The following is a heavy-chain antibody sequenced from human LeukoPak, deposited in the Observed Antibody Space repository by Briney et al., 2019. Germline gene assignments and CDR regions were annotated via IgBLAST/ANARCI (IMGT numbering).Heavy chain of an antibody. J-gene: IGHJ6*03. CDR2: IYYSGST. Sequence: SETLSLTCTVSGGSISSSSYYWGWIRQPPGKGLEWIGSIYYSGSTYYNPSLKSRVTISVDTSKNQFSLKLSSVTVADTAVYYCARHLGVGAGTRNYYYYYMDVWGKGTTVTVSS. V-gene: IGHV4-39*01. CDR1: GGSISSSSYY. D-gene: IGHD1-26*01. CDR3: ARHLGVGAGTRNYYYYYMDV.